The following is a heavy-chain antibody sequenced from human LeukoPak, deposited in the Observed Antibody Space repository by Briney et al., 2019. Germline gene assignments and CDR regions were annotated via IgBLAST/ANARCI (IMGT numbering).Heavy chain of an antibody. CDR2: TYYSGST. CDR3: ARRGYSSGYYYLDY. D-gene: IGHD6-19*01. J-gene: IGHJ4*02. Sequence: PSETLSLTCTVSGGSVSGYYWSWIRQPPGKGLAWIGYTYYSGSTDYNTSLKSRVTISSDTSKNQLSLKLSSVTAADTAVYYCARRGYSSGYYYLDYWGQGTLVAVSS. CDR1: GGSVSGYY. V-gene: IGHV4-59*08.